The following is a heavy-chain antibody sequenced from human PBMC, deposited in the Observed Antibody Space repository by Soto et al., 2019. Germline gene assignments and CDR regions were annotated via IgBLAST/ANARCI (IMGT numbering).Heavy chain of an antibody. CDR1: GFTFSSYA. D-gene: IGHD4-17*01. CDR2: ISYDGSNK. V-gene: IGHV3-30-3*01. Sequence: QVQLVESGGGVVQPGRSLRLSCAASGFTFSSYAMHWVRQAPGKGLEWVAVISYDGSNKYYADSVKGRFTISRDNSKNPLYLQMNSLRAEDTAVYYCARVHDYGGSGAFYYYYGMDVWGQGTTVTVSS. J-gene: IGHJ6*02. CDR3: ARVHDYGGSGAFYYYYGMDV.